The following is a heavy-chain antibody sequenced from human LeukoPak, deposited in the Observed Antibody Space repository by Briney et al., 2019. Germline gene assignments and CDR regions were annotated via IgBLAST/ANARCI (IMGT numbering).Heavy chain of an antibody. Sequence: GGSLRLSGAASGFDFSSNWMHWVRHAPGQGLVWVSRIKGDGISTNYADSVKGRFTISRDIAKNTLYLQMNSLRAEDTGVYYCAKDHYWSIDYWGRGTLVTVSS. CDR2: IKGDGIST. D-gene: IGHD3-3*01. J-gene: IGHJ4*02. CDR1: GFDFSSNW. CDR3: AKDHYWSIDY. V-gene: IGHV3-74*01.